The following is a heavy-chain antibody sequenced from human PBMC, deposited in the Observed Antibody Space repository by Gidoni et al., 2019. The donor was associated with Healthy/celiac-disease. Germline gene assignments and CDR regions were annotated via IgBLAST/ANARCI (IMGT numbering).Heavy chain of an antibody. Sequence: QVQLQESGPGLVQPSQNLALTCTVSGGYISSGSYSWSWIRQPAGKGLEWIGRIYTNGSTNYNPSLKSRVTISVDTSKNQFFLKLSSVTAADTAVYYCARDRGWDNWFDPWGQGTLVTVSS. D-gene: IGHD3-10*01. CDR2: IYTNGST. CDR1: GGYISSGSYS. J-gene: IGHJ5*02. V-gene: IGHV4-61*02. CDR3: ARDRGWDNWFDP.